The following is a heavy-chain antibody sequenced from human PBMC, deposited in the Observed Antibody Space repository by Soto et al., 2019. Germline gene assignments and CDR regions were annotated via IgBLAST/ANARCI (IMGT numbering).Heavy chain of an antibody. J-gene: IGHJ6*02. CDR2: IYYSGST. D-gene: IGHD1-1*01. Sequence: SETLSLTCTVSGGSISSSSYYWGWIRQPPGKGLEWIGSIYYSGSTYYNPSLKSRVTISVDTSKNQFSLKLSSVTAADTAVYYCARPRLVQLERRDYYGMDVWGQGTTVTVSS. V-gene: IGHV4-39*01. CDR3: ARPRLVQLERRDYYGMDV. CDR1: GGSISSSSYY.